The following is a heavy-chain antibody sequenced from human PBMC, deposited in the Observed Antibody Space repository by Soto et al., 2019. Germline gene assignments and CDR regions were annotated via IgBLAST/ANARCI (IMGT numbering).Heavy chain of an antibody. J-gene: IGHJ6*02. D-gene: IGHD2-2*01. CDR2: IGAYNGNT. V-gene: IGHV1-18*01. CDR1: GYTFTSYG. Sequence: ASVKVSCKASGYTFTSYGISWVRQAPGQGLEWMGWIGAYNGNTNYAQKLQGRVTMTTDTSTSTAYMELRSLRSDDTAVYYCARLYCISTSCYLGMDVWGQGTTVTVSS. CDR3: ARLYCISTSCYLGMDV.